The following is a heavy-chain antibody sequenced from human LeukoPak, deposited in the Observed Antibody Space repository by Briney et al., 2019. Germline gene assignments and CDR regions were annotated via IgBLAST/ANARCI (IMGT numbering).Heavy chain of an antibody. V-gene: IGHV1-8*01. Sequence: ASVKVSCKASGYTFSNYNINWVRQATGQGLEWMGWMNPDSGDTGYAQKFQGRVTLTRDTSISTAYMELSSLRSEDSAVHYCARGGDYYDSSGFSAAVKHWGQGTLVTVSS. CDR3: ARGGDYYDSSGFSAAVKH. D-gene: IGHD3-22*01. CDR1: GYTFSNYN. J-gene: IGHJ4*02. CDR2: MNPDSGDT.